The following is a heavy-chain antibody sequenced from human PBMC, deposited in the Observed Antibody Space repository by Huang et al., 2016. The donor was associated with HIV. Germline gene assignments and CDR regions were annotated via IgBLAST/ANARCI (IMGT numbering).Heavy chain of an antibody. V-gene: IGHV3-30*18. D-gene: IGHD1-26*01. CDR2: ISYDGSNK. CDR1: GFSFSTYG. Sequence: VQLVESGGGVVQPGRSLRLACAASGFSFSTYGLHWVRPAPGNGLEWVAGISYDGSNKYYAHSGKGRFTISRDTSENKVYLQMNSLRHEDTAVYYCAKDGADEEWDIDYWGQGTLVTVSS. J-gene: IGHJ4*02. CDR3: AKDGADEEWDIDY.